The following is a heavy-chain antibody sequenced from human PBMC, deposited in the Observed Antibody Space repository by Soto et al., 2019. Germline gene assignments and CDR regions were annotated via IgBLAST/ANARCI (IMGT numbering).Heavy chain of an antibody. CDR1: GGSISSGGYY. Sequence: SETLSLTCTVSGGSISSGGYYWSWIRQHPGKGLEWIGYIYYSGSTYYNPSLKSRVTISVDTSKNQFSLKLSSVTATDTAVYYCARGKDGYKFKYWGQGTLVPVSS. CDR3: ARGKDGYKFKY. V-gene: IGHV4-31*03. CDR2: IYYSGST. J-gene: IGHJ4*02. D-gene: IGHD5-12*01.